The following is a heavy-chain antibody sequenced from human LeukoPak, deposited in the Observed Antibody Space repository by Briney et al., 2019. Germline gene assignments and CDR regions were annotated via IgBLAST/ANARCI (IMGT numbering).Heavy chain of an antibody. Sequence: SETLSLTCTVSGGSISSGSYYWSWIRQPAGKGLEWIGRIYTSGSTNYNPSLKSRVTISVDTSKNQFSLKLSSVTAADTAVYYCASVGRRDGYKTSYYFDYWGQGTLVTVPS. CDR3: ASVGRRDGYKTSYYFDY. J-gene: IGHJ4*02. V-gene: IGHV4-61*02. CDR2: IYTSGST. CDR1: GGSISSGSYY. D-gene: IGHD5-24*01.